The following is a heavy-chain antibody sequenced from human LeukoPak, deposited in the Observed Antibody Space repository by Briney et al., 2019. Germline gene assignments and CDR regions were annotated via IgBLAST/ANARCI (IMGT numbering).Heavy chain of an antibody. J-gene: IGHJ4*02. CDR2: INHSGST. Sequence: PSETLSLTCAVYGGSFRVYYWSWIRQPPGKGLEWIGEINHSGSTNYNPSLKSRVIISVDTSKKQFSLKLSSVTAADTAVYYCARTRGYAFDYWGQGTLVTVSS. CDR3: ARTRGYAFDY. D-gene: IGHD5-18*01. V-gene: IGHV4-34*01. CDR1: GGSFRVYY.